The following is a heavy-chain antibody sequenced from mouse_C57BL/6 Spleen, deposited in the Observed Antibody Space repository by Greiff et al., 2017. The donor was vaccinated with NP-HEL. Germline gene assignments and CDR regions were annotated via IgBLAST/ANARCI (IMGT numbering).Heavy chain of an antibody. V-gene: IGHV1-7*01. J-gene: IGHJ1*03. CDR2: TNPSSGYT. CDR1: GYTFTRYW. CDR3: ARGSWYFDV. D-gene: IGHD1-1*01. Sequence: VKLVESGAELAKPGASVKLSCKASGYTFTRYWMHWVKQRPGQGLEWIGYTNPSSGYTKYNQKFKDKATLTADKTSSTAYMQLSSLTYEASAVYYGARGSWYFDVWGTGTTVTVSS.